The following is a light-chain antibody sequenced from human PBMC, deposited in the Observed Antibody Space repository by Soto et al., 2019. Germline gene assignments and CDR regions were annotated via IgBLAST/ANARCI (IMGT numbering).Light chain of an antibody. Sequence: EVVMTQSPATLSVSPGERATLSCRASQSVGSNLAWYQQKPGQAPRLLIHTASTRATGIPAKFSASGSGTEFTLTISSLQSEDFAVYYCQQYNNWPITFGQGTRLEIK. CDR3: QQYNNWPIT. V-gene: IGKV3-15*01. CDR2: TAS. J-gene: IGKJ5*01. CDR1: QSVGSN.